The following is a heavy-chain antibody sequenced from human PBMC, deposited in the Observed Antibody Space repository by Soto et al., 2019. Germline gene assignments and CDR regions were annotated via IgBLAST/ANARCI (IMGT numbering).Heavy chain of an antibody. CDR2: TYYRSKWYN. V-gene: IGHV6-1*01. CDR3: ARDRSRVAVDFDY. J-gene: IGHJ4*02. D-gene: IGHD6-19*01. CDR1: GDSVSSNSAT. Sequence: SQTLSLTCAISGDSVSSNSATWNLIRQSPSRGLEWLGRTYYRSKWYNDYAVSVKSRIAINPDTSKNQFSLQLNSVTPEDTAVYYCARDRSRVAVDFDYWAQGTLVTVSS.